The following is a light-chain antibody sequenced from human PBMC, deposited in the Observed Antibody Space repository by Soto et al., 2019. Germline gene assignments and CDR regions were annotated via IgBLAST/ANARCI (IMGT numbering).Light chain of an antibody. V-gene: IGLV2-8*01. Sequence: QSALTQPPSASGSPGQSVTISCTGSSSDVGGYNYVSWYQQHPGKAPKLMIYDVSKRPSGVPDRFSGSKSGNTASLTVSGLQAEDEADYYCSSYAGSTIVVFGGGTQLTVL. CDR2: DVS. J-gene: IGLJ2*01. CDR1: SSDVGGYNY. CDR3: SSYAGSTIVV.